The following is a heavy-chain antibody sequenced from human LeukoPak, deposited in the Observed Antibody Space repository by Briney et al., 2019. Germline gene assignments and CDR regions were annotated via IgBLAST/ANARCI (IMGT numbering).Heavy chain of an antibody. CDR3: AEHGITMIGGV. V-gene: IGHV3-48*03. CDR1: GFTFSSYE. CDR2: ISSSGSTI. D-gene: IGHD3-10*02. Sequence: GGSPRLSCAASGFTFSSYEMNWVRQAPGKGLEWVSYISSSGSTIYYADSVKGRFTISRDNAKNSLYLQMNSLRAEDTAVYYCAEHGITMIGGVWGKGTTVTISS. J-gene: IGHJ6*04.